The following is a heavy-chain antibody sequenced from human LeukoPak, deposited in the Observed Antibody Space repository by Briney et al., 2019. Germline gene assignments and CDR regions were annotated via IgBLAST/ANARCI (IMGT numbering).Heavy chain of an antibody. J-gene: IGHJ6*03. D-gene: IGHD3-9*01. CDR1: GFTFDDYG. V-gene: IGHV3-20*04. Sequence: PGGSLRLSCAASGFTFDDYGMSWVRQAPGKGLEWVSGINWNGGSTGYADSVKGRFTISGDNAKNSLYLQMNSLRAEDTALYYCARDPTYYDILTGYGGYYYYYMDVWGKGTTVTVSS. CDR2: INWNGGST. CDR3: ARDPTYYDILTGYGGYYYYYMDV.